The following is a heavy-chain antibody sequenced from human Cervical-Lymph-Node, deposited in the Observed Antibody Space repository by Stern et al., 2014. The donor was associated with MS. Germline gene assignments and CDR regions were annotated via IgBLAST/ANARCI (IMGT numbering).Heavy chain of an antibody. CDR3: ARAWGGSYWHFDL. CDR1: GGSISSSSYY. D-gene: IGHD1-26*01. J-gene: IGHJ2*01. V-gene: IGHV4-39*01. Sequence: QVQLVESGPGLVKPSETLSLTCTVSGGSISSSSYYWGWIRQPPGKGLEWIGSIYYSGSTYYNPSLKSRVTIYVDTSKNQFSLKLSSVTAADTAVYYCARAWGGSYWHFDLWGRGTLVTVSS. CDR2: IYYSGST.